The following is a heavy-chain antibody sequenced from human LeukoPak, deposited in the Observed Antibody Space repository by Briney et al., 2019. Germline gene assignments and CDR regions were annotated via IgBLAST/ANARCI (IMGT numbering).Heavy chain of an antibody. J-gene: IGHJ6*03. Sequence: SETLSLTCGVHGGSFSGYYWSWIRQPPGKGLEWIGEINHSGTTNYNPSLKSRVTISVDTSKNQFSLKLSSVTAADTAVYYCARGGSCMGTSCKPPFRYYYMDVWGKGTTVTVSS. CDR1: GGSFSGYY. V-gene: IGHV4-34*01. CDR3: ARGGSCMGTSCKPPFRYYYMDV. CDR2: INHSGTT. D-gene: IGHD2-2*01.